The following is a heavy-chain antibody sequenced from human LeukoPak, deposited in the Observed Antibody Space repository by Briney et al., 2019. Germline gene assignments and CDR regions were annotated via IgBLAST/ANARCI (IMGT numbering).Heavy chain of an antibody. D-gene: IGHD1-26*01. Sequence: SETLSLTCSVSGGSISSYYWSWIRQPPGKGLEWIGYIYYSGSTNYNPSLKSRVAMSVDTSKNQFSLKLRSVTAADTAVYYCARDREFSGSYPDAFDIWGQGRMVTVSS. CDR3: ARDREFSGSYPDAFDI. CDR1: GGSISSYY. J-gene: IGHJ3*02. CDR2: IYYSGST. V-gene: IGHV4-59*01.